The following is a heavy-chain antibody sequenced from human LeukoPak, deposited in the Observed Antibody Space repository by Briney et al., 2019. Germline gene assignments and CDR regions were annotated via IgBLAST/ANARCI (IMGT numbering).Heavy chain of an antibody. Sequence: GRSLRLSCAASGFTFSSYGMHWVRQAPGKGLEWVAVISYDGSNKYYAHSVKDRFTISRDNSKNTVDLQMNSLRAEDTAVYYCAKSPFRNSGWYDDYWGQGTLVTVSS. D-gene: IGHD6-19*01. CDR1: GFTFSSYG. J-gene: IGHJ4*02. CDR2: ISYDGSNK. V-gene: IGHV3-30*18. CDR3: AKSPFRNSGWYDDY.